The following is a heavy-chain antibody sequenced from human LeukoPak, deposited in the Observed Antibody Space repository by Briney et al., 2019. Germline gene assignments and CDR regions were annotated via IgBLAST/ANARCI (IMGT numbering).Heavy chain of an antibody. V-gene: IGHV4-61*05. Sequence: PSETLSLTCTVSGGSISSSSYYWGWIRQPPGKGLEWIGRIYTSGSTNYNPSLKSRVTMSVDTSKNQFSLKLSSVTAADTAVYYCASSTEAGDYAERDYYMDVWGKGTTVTISS. CDR2: IYTSGST. CDR1: GGSISSSSYY. CDR3: ASSTEAGDYAERDYYMDV. D-gene: IGHD4-17*01. J-gene: IGHJ6*03.